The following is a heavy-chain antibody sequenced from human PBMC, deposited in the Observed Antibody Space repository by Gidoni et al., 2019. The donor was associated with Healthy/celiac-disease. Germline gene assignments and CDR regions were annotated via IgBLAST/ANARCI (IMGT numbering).Heavy chain of an antibody. CDR3: AKGPLAAAGTDFDY. CDR1: GFTFSSYG. Sequence: QVQLVESGGGVVQPGRSLRLSCAAPGFTFSSYGRPWVRQAPGKGLEWVAVISYHGSNKYYSDSVKGRFTISRDNSKNTLYLQMNSLRAEDTAVYYCAKGPLAAAGTDFDYWGQGTLVTVSS. CDR2: ISYHGSNK. J-gene: IGHJ4*02. V-gene: IGHV3-30*18. D-gene: IGHD6-13*01.